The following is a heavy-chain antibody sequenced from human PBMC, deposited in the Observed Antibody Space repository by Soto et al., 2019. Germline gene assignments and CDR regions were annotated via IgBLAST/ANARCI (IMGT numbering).Heavy chain of an antibody. J-gene: IGHJ3*02. CDR2: MNPNSGNT. V-gene: IGHV1-8*01. Sequence: GASVKVSCKASGYAFTSYDINWVRQATGQGLEWMGWMNPNSGNTGYAQKFQGRVTMTRNTSISTAYMELSSLRSEDTAVYYCARLIEDPAAFDIWGQGTMVTVSS. CDR3: ARLIEDPAAFDI. CDR1: GYAFTSYD.